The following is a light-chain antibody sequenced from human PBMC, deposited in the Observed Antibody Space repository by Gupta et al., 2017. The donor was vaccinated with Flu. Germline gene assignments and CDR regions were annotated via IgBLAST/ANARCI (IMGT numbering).Light chain of an antibody. Sequence: EIVLTQYPGTLSLSLGERATLSCRASQSVSSSYLAWYQQKPGQAPRLLIYGASSRATGIPDRFSGSGSGTDFTLTISRLEPEDFAVYYCQQYGSSPLTFGGGAKVEIK. CDR1: QSVSSSY. V-gene: IGKV3-20*01. CDR3: QQYGSSPLT. CDR2: GAS. J-gene: IGKJ4*01.